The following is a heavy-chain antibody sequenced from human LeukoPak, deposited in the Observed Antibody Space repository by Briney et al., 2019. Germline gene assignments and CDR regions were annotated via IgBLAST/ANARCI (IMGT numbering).Heavy chain of an antibody. CDR2: ISGSGGST. V-gene: IGHV3-23*01. CDR1: GFTFSSYA. Sequence: GGSLRLSCAASGFTFSSYAMSWVRQAPGKGLEWVSAISGSGGSTYYADSVKGRFTISRDNSKNTLYLQMNSLRAEDTAVYYCAKRQENWNYASPFDYWGQGTLVTVSS. D-gene: IGHD1-7*01. J-gene: IGHJ4*02. CDR3: AKRQENWNYASPFDY.